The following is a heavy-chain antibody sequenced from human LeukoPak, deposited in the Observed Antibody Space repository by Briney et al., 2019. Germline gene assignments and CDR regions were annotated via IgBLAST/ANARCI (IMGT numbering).Heavy chain of an antibody. CDR2: INPNSGGT. Sequence: GASVKVSCKASGYTFTSYGISWVRQAPGQRLEWMGWINPNSGGTNYEQKFQGRVTMTRDTSISTAYMELSRLRSDDTAVYYCASVYDFGSGRATDYWGQGTLVTVSS. V-gene: IGHV1-2*02. D-gene: IGHD3-3*01. J-gene: IGHJ4*02. CDR3: ASVYDFGSGRATDY. CDR1: GYTFTSYG.